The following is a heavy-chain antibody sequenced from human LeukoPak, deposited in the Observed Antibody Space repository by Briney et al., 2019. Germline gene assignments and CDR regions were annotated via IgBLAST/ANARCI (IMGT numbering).Heavy chain of an antibody. Sequence: PGGSLRLSCAASGFTFSSYAMSWVRQAPGKGLEGVSAISGSGGSTCYADSVKGRFTISRDNSKNTLYLHMGSLRAEDTAVYYCVRASVSYDYWGQGTLVTVSS. D-gene: IGHD3-10*01. J-gene: IGHJ4*02. CDR1: GFTFSSYA. V-gene: IGHV3-23*01. CDR3: VRASVSYDY. CDR2: ISGSGGST.